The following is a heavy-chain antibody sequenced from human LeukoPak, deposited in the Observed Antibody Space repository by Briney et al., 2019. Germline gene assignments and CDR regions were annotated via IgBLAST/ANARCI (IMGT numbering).Heavy chain of an antibody. J-gene: IGHJ1*01. D-gene: IGHD3-16*01. CDR2: IYYSGST. V-gene: IGHV4-59*01. CDR3: AKEGGSPGYFQH. CDR1: GGSISNYY. Sequence: PSETLSLTCTVSGGSISNYYWTWIRRPPGKGLEWIGYIYYSGSTNYNPSLKSRLTISVDTSKNQFSLKLRSVTAADTAVYFCAKEGGSPGYFQHWGQGTLVTVSS.